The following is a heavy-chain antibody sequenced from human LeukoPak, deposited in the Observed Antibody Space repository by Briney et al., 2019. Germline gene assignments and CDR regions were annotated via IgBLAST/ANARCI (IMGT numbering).Heavy chain of an antibody. V-gene: IGHV3-30*02. CDR3: AKDTGAWIQLWHLSDY. CDR2: IRYDGSNK. J-gene: IGHJ4*02. CDR1: GFTFSSYG. D-gene: IGHD5-18*01. Sequence: PGGSLRLSCAASGFTFSSYGMHWVRQAPGKGLEWVAFIRYDGSNKYYADSVKGRFTISRDNSKNTLYLQMNSLRAEDTAVYYCAKDTGAWIQLWHLSDYWGQGTLVTVSS.